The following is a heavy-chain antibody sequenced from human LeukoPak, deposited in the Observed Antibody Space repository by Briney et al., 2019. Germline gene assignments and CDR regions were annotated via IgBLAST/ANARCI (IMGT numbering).Heavy chain of an antibody. CDR3: ARDSKRDGYNPRGYYFDY. CDR1: GFTFSNYA. Sequence: GGSLRLSCAATGFTFSNYAIHWGRQAPGKGLEWVAFISDDGSRQHYADSVKGRFTISRDNAKNSLYLQMNSLTDEDTAVYYCARDSKRDGYNPRGYYFDYWGQGKLVTVSS. CDR2: ISDDGSRQ. J-gene: IGHJ4*02. V-gene: IGHV3-30-3*01. D-gene: IGHD5-24*01.